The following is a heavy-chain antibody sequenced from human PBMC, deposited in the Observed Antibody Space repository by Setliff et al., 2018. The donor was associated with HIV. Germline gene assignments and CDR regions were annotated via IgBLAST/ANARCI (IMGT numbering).Heavy chain of an antibody. CDR1: GNTLTQLG. CDR2: FDSDEGEM. D-gene: IGHD3-9*01. Sequence: ASVKVSCKGSGNTLTQLGMHWVGQAPGKGLEWMGGFDSDEGEMIYAQNFQGRVTMTDDASTDTAYLELSSLRSEDTAVNYCATSDWLYFPSQDAFEIWGQGTVVTVSS. CDR3: ATSDWLYFPSQDAFEI. V-gene: IGHV1-24*01. J-gene: IGHJ3*02.